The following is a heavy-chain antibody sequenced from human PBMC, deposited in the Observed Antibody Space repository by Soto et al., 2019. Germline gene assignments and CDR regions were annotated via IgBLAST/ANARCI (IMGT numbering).Heavy chain of an antibody. D-gene: IGHD7-27*01. CDR3: ARDPKTSGGQHWAFNYFDS. V-gene: IGHV3-30-3*01. CDR1: GFSFSISP. Sequence: HPGGSLRLSCAASGFSFSISPMHWVRQAPGKGPEWVALISYDGTNKFYADSVKGRFTISRDNSKSTLYLQVDSLRPEDAGVYYCARDPKTSGGQHWAFNYFDSWGQGTLVTVSS. CDR2: ISYDGTNK. J-gene: IGHJ4*02.